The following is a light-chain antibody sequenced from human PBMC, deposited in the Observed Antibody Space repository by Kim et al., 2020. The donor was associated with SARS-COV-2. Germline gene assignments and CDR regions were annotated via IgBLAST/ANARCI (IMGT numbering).Light chain of an antibody. Sequence: GERATPSSRASQSGRGNCLAGYQQKTGRAARRLIYDASSRATGIPDRFSGSGSGTEFTLVISRRESEDFAVYYCQQYGHSPQCTFGGGTKVDIK. CDR1: QSGRGNC. CDR3: QQYGHSPQCT. J-gene: IGKJ4*01. CDR2: DAS. V-gene: IGKV3-20*01.